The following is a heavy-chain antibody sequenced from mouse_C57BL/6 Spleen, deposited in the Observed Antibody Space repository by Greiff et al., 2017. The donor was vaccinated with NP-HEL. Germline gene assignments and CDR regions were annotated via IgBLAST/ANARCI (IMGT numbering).Heavy chain of an antibody. J-gene: IGHJ4*01. CDR2: IYPGSGST. CDR3: VAYYYGTPAMDY. CDR1: GYTFTSYW. V-gene: IGHV1-55*01. D-gene: IGHD1-1*01. Sequence: QVQLQQPGAELVKPGASVKMSCKASGYTFTSYWITWVKQRPGQGLEWIGDIYPGSGSTNYNEKFKSKATLTVDTSSSTAYMQLSSLTSEDSAVYYCVAYYYGTPAMDYWGQGTSVTVSS.